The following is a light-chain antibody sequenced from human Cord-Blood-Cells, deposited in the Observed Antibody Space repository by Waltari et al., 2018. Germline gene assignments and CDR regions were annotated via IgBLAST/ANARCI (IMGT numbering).Light chain of an antibody. CDR1: SSDVCSYNL. V-gene: IGLV2-23*01. CDR3: CSYAGSSTWV. J-gene: IGLJ3*02. Sequence: QSALTQPASVSGSPGQSITISCTGTSSDVCSYNLVSWYQQHPGKDIKIMIYEGSKRPSGFSNRFSGSKSGNTAALTISGLEAEDEADYYCCSYAGSSTWVFGGGTKLTVL. CDR2: EGS.